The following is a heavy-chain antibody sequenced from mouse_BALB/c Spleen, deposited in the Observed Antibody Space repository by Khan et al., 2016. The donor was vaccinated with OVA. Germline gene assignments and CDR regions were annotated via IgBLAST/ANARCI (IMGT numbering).Heavy chain of an antibody. J-gene: IGHJ4*01. CDR3: ARPSFFAYTLDH. Sequence: QIQLVQSGPELKKPGETVKISCKASGYSFTNYGMNWVKQSPGKALKWMGWINTYTGKPTYADDFKGRFAFSLDTSASTAYLQINNLKNDDTATYVDARPSFFAYTLDHWGQGTSVTVSA. V-gene: IGHV9-3-1*01. CDR2: INTYTGKP. CDR1: GYSFTNYG.